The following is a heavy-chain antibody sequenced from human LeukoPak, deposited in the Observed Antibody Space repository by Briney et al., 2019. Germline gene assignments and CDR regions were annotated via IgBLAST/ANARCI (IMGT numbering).Heavy chain of an antibody. CDR1: GGSISSYY. CDR2: IYYSGST. D-gene: IGHD3-10*01. CDR3: ASITMVRGVMDNWFDP. J-gene: IGHJ5*02. Sequence: PSETLSLTCTVSGGSISSYYWSWIRQPPGKGLEWIGYIYYSGSTNYNPSLKSRVTISVDTSKNQFSLKLSSVTAADMAVYYCASITMVRGVMDNWFDPWGQGTLVTVSS. V-gene: IGHV4-59*01.